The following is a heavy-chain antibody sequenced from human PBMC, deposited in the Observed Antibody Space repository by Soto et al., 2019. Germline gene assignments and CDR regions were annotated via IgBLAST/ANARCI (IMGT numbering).Heavy chain of an antibody. V-gene: IGHV5-51*01. CDR2: IYPGDSDT. CDR3: VRSSSKYYYYYGMDV. Sequence: GESLKISCKGSGYTFTSYWIGWVRQMPGKGLEWMGIIYPGDSDTRYSPSFQGQVTISADKAVSTAYLQWSSLKASDTAIYYCVRSSSKYYYYYGMDVWGQGTTVTVSS. J-gene: IGHJ6*02. CDR1: GYTFTSYW. D-gene: IGHD2-2*01.